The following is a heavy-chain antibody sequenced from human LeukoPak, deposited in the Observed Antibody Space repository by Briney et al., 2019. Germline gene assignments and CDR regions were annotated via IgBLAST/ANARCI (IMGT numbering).Heavy chain of an antibody. CDR3: AREIVGSTMVRGVIRGAFDI. J-gene: IGHJ3*02. CDR1: GFTFSSYG. Sequence: PGGSLRLSCAASGFTFSSYGMDWVRQAPGKGLEWVAVIWYDGSNKYYADSVKGRFTISRDNSKNTLYLQMNSLRAEDTAVYYCAREIVGSTMVRGVIRGAFDIWGQGTMVTVSS. D-gene: IGHD3-10*01. CDR2: IWYDGSNK. V-gene: IGHV3-33*01.